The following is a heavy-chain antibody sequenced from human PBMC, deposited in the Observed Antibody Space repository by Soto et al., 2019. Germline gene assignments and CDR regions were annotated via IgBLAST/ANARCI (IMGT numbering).Heavy chain of an antibody. CDR3: AREGYTAFDI. CDR1: GFTFSSYA. J-gene: IGHJ3*02. CDR2: ISYDGSNK. Sequence: QVQLVESGGGVVQPGRSLRLSCAASGFTFSSYAMHWVRQAPGKGLEWVAVISYDGSNKYYADSVKGRFTISRDNSKNTLYLQMNSLRAEDTAVYYCAREGYTAFDIWGQGTMVTVSS. V-gene: IGHV3-30-3*01. D-gene: IGHD5-12*01.